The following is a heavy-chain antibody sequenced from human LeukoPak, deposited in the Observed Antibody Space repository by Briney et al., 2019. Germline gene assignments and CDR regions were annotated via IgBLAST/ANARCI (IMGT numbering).Heavy chain of an antibody. CDR2: MYNSGST. CDR1: GGSISGSY. J-gene: IGHJ4*02. CDR3: ARGIESYGDYGY. V-gene: IGHV4-59*01. D-gene: IGHD4-17*01. Sequence: SETLSLTRTVSGGSISGSYWSWIRQPPGKGLEWIAYMYNSGSTNYNPSLKSRVTISIDTSKNQFSLKLSSLTAADTAIYYCARGIESYGDYGYWGQGILVTVSS.